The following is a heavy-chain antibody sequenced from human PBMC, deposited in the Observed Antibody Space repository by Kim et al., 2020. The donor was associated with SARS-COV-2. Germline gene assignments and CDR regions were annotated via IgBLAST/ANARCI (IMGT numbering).Heavy chain of an antibody. CDR3: VQRGGYIRAFET. Sequence: SGPTLVNPTQTLTLTCTFSGGMGVGWVRQPPGKALEWLALIYWDDDKRYNPSLTSRLTITKDTSKNQVVLRMTNMDPVDTATYYCVQRGGYIRAFETWGQGTMVTVSS. D-gene: IGHD2-2*02. V-gene: IGHV2-5*02. J-gene: IGHJ3*02. CDR2: IYWDDDK. CDR1: GGMG.